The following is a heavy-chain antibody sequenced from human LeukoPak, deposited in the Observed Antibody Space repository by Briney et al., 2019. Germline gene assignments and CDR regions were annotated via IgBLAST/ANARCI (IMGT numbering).Heavy chain of an antibody. V-gene: IGHV1-2*02. CDR2: INPNSGGT. CDR1: VYTFSVYY. D-gene: IGHD3-10*01. CDR3: ASPGGRWFGELIWYFDL. Sequence: ASLKLSCKASVYTFSVYYIHWVRHSPGQGLGWMVWINPNSGGTNYAQRFQGRVTMTRDTSITTAYLELSRLRSADTAVYYCASPGGRWFGELIWYFDLWGRGTLVTVSS. J-gene: IGHJ2*01.